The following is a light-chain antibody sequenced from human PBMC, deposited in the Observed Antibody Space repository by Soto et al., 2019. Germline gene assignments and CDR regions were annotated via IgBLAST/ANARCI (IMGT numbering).Light chain of an antibody. V-gene: IGKV3-11*01. CDR1: QSVSSY. J-gene: IGKJ5*01. CDR2: EAS. CDR3: QQRSNWPIT. Sequence: ETVLTQSPATLSLSPGERATLSCRASQSVSSYLAWYQQKPGQAPGLLIYEASTRATGIPARFSGSGSGTDFTLTISSLEPEDFAVYYCQQRSNWPITFGQGTRLEIK.